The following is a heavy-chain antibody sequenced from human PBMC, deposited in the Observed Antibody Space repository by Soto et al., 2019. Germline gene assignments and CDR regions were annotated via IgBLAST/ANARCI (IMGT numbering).Heavy chain of an antibody. D-gene: IGHD1-26*01. J-gene: IGHJ4*02. V-gene: IGHV3-23*01. CDR3: ARRGSGSYYDY. CDR2: ISGSGDST. Sequence: EVQLLESGGGLVQPGGSLRLSCAASGFTFSSYAMRWVRQAPGKGLEWVSAISGSGDSTYYADSVKGRFTISRDNSKNTLYLQMNGLRAEDTAVYYGARRGSGSYYDYWGQGTLVTVSS. CDR1: GFTFSSYA.